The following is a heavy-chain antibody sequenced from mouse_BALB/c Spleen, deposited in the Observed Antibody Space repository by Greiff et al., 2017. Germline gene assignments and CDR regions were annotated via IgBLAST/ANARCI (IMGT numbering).Heavy chain of an antibody. CDR1: GYSITSDYA. D-gene: IGHD2-3*01. Sequence: DVKLVESGPGLVKPSQSLSLTCTVTGYSITSDYAWNWFRQFPGNKLEWMGNISYSGSTNYNPALKSRISITQDTSKNQYYLQLNPVTTEDTATYYCARDGYYWYFDVWGAGTTVTVSS. CDR2: ISYSGST. V-gene: IGHV3-2*02. J-gene: IGHJ1*01. CDR3: ARDGYYWYFDV.